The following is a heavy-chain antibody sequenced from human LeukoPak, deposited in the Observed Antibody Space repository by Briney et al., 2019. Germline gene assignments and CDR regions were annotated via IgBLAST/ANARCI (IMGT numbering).Heavy chain of an antibody. CDR3: AREGPSVTPYY. Sequence: GGSLRLSCAASGFKFRSNYKICVRQAPGKALEGVANKKQYGSEKYYVDSVKGRFTISRDNAKNSLYLQMNSLRAEDTAVYYCAREGPSVTPYYWGQGTLVTVSS. CDR2: KKQYGSEK. D-gene: IGHD4-17*01. CDR1: GFKFRSNY. J-gene: IGHJ4*02. V-gene: IGHV3-7*01.